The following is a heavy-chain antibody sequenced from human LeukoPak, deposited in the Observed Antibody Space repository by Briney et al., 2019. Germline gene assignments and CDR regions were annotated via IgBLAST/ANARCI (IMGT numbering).Heavy chain of an antibody. J-gene: IGHJ4*02. CDR1: GYTFTGYY. V-gene: IGHV1-2*02. D-gene: IGHD5-18*01. Sequence: GASVKVSCKASGYTFTGYYMHWVRQAPGQGLEWMGWINPNSGGTNYAQKFQGRVTMTRDTSISTAYMELSRLRSDDTAVYYCARVVDNTAMAPFDYWGQGTLVTVSS. CDR2: INPNSGGT. CDR3: ARVVDNTAMAPFDY.